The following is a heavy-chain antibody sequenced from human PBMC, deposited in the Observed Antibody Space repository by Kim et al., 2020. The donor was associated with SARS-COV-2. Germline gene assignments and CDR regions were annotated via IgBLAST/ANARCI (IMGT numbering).Heavy chain of an antibody. Sequence: SRVTRSVDTSKNQFSLKLSSVTAADTAVYYCARDRRYRSSSVAIKDAFDIWGQGTMVTVSS. V-gene: IGHV4-31*02. D-gene: IGHD6-6*01. J-gene: IGHJ3*02. CDR3: ARDRRYRSSSVAIKDAFDI.